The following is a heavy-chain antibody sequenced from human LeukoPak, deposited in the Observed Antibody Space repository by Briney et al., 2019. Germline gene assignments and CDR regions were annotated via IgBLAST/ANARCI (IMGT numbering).Heavy chain of an antibody. CDR3: ASENGYCSTTGCPSGY. J-gene: IGHJ4*02. V-gene: IGHV3-66*01. Sequence: GRSLRLSCAASGFTFGTNYMSWVRQAPGKGLEWVAVMYNDANHGSTYYADSVKGRFTISRDNFKNTLYLQINTLRAEDTAVYYCASENGYCSTTGCPSGYWGRGTLVTVSS. CDR1: GFTFGTNY. D-gene: IGHD2-2*03. CDR2: MYNDANHGST.